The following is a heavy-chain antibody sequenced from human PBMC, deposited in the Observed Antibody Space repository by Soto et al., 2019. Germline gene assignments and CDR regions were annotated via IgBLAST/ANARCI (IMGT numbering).Heavy chain of an antibody. CDR2: IYTSGST. CDR3: ARIPPSDRRSSWSFRWNWFGP. Sequence: TSETLSLTCTVSGGSISSYYWSWIRQPAGKGLEWIGRIYTSGSTNYNPSLKSRVTMSVDTSKNQFSLKLSSVTAADTAVYYCARIPPSDRRSSWSFRWNWFGPWGQGXLVTVSS. J-gene: IGHJ5*02. D-gene: IGHD6-13*01. V-gene: IGHV4-4*07. CDR1: GGSISSYY.